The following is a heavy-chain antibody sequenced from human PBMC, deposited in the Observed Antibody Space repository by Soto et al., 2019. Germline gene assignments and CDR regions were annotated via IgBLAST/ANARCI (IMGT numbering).Heavy chain of an antibody. CDR2: INHSGST. J-gene: IGHJ3*02. CDR3: ARAPGYSSGDDAFDI. V-gene: IGHV4-34*01. Sequence: QVQLQQWGAGLLKPSETLSLTCAVYGGSFSGYYWSWIRQPPGKGLEWIGEINHSGSTNYNPSLKSRVTISVDTSKNQFSLKLSSVTAADTAVYYCARAPGYSSGDDAFDIWGQGTMVTVSS. CDR1: GGSFSGYY. D-gene: IGHD6-19*01.